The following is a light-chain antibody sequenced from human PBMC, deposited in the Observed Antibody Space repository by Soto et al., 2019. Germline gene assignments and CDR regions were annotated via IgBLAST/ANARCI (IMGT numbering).Light chain of an antibody. Sequence: DTQMTQSPSSLSASVGDRVTITCRASQSIDRHLNWYQQKPGQAPNLLIYSASRFQSRVPSRFSGGGSGTDFTLTICRLHPEDGATYYCQLSCNSPLTLGHGTKVDIK. J-gene: IGKJ1*01. CDR2: SAS. CDR1: QSIDRH. V-gene: IGKV1-39*01. CDR3: QLSCNSPLT.